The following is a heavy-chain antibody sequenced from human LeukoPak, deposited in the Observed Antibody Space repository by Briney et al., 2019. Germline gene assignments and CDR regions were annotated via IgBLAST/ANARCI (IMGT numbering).Heavy chain of an antibody. CDR2: ISSSSSYI. V-gene: IGHV3-21*01. Sequence: PGGSLRLSCAASGFTFSSYSMNWVRQAPGKGLEWVSSISSSSSYIYYADSVKGRFTISRDNAKNSLYLQMNSLRAEDTAVYYCAREALYDSSGYYYLHYFDYWGQGTLVTVSS. D-gene: IGHD3-22*01. J-gene: IGHJ4*02. CDR3: AREALYDSSGYYYLHYFDY. CDR1: GFTFSSYS.